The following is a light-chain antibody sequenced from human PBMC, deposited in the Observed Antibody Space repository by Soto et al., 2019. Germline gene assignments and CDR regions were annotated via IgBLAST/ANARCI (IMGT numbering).Light chain of an antibody. CDR3: TSYAGSNIGV. CDR1: SSDVGAYNY. J-gene: IGLJ3*02. V-gene: IGLV2-8*01. CDR2: EVS. Sequence: QSALTQPPSASGSPGQSVTISCTGTSSDVGAYNYVSWYQQYPGKAPKLMIYEVSKRPSGVPDRFSGSKSGKTASLTVSGLQPEDEADYYCTSYAGSNIGVFGGGTTLTVL.